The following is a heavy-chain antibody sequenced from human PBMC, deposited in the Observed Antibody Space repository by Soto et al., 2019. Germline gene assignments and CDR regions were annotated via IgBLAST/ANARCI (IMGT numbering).Heavy chain of an antibody. CDR3: ARPAAGTGYYYYYCMDV. D-gene: IGHD6-13*01. J-gene: IGHJ6*02. CDR2: INAGNGNT. CDR1: GYTFTSYA. Sequence: ASLQVSCKASGYTFTSYAMHWVRQAPGQRLEWVGWINAGNGNTKYSQKFQGRVTITRDTSASTAYMELSSLRSEDTAVYYCARPAAGTGYYYYYCMDVWGQGTTVTVSS. V-gene: IGHV1-3*01.